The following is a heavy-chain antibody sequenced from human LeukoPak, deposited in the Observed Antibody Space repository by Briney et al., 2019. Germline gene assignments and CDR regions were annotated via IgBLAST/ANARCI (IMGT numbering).Heavy chain of an antibody. V-gene: IGHV1-69*13. CDR3: ARSLRVAVAASY. CDR2: IIPIFGTA. J-gene: IGHJ4*02. D-gene: IGHD6-19*01. CDR1: GGTFSSYA. Sequence: SVKVSCKASGGTFSSYAISWVRQAPGQGLEWMGGIIPIFGTANYAQKFQGRVTITADESTSTAYMELSSLTAEDTAIYYCARSLRVAVAASYWGQGTLVTVSS.